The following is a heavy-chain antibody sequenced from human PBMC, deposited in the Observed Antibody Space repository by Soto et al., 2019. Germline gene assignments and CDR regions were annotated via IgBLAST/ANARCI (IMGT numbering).Heavy chain of an antibody. Sequence: QVQLVESGGGLVAPGGSLRVSCAASGFPFSDYYIAWVRQAPGKGLEWISYIANTVRGHVTDYSDSVRGRFSISRDNTKNSVDLQMNGLRVEDSAIYSCARDIRPDSYETSGYYDFWGQGTLVTVSS. CDR2: IANTVRGHVT. J-gene: IGHJ1*01. V-gene: IGHV3-11*01. CDR3: ARDIRPDSYETSGYYDF. CDR1: GFPFSDYY. D-gene: IGHD3-22*01.